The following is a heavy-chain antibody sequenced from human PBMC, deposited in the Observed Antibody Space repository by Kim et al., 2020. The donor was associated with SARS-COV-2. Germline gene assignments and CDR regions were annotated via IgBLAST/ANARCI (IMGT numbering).Heavy chain of an antibody. V-gene: IGHV3-23*01. D-gene: IGHD6-19*01. J-gene: IGHJ4*02. Sequence: GGSLRLSCAASGFTFSSYAMSWVRQAPGKGLEWVSAISGSGGSTYYADSVKGRFTISRDNSKNTLYLQMNSLRAEDTAVYYCAKDLAISGYSSGWYGYWGQGTLVTVSS. CDR3: AKDLAISGYSSGWYGY. CDR1: GFTFSSYA. CDR2: ISGSGGST.